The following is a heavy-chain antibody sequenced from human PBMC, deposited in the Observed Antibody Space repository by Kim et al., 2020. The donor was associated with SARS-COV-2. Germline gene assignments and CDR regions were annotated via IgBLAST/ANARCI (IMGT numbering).Heavy chain of an antibody. CDR1: GGSFSGYY. V-gene: IGHV4-34*01. J-gene: IGHJ5*02. D-gene: IGHD6-13*01. CDR3: ARVRRPRIAGLDP. CDR2: INHSGST. Sequence: SETLSLTCAVYGGSFSGYYWSWIRQPPGKGLEWIGEINHSGSTNYNPSLKSRVTISVDTSKNQFSLKLSSVTAADTAVYYCARVRRPRIAGLDPWGQGTLVTVSS.